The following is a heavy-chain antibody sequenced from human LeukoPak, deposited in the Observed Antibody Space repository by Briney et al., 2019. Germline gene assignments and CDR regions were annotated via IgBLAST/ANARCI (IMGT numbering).Heavy chain of an antibody. D-gene: IGHD3-22*01. Sequence: GASVKVSCKASGYTFTSYAMHWVRQAPGQRLEWMGWINAGNGNTKYSQKFQGRVTITRDTSASTAYMELSSLRSEDTAVYYCARGSTMIVVGDFDYWGQGTLVTVSS. J-gene: IGHJ4*02. CDR3: ARGSTMIVVGDFDY. CDR2: INAGNGNT. V-gene: IGHV1-3*01. CDR1: GYTFTSYA.